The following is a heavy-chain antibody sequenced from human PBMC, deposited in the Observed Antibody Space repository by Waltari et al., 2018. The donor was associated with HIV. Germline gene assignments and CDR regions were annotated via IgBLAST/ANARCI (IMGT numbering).Heavy chain of an antibody. Sequence: QVQLQESGPGLVTPSETLSLTCTVSGGSFSTYYWSWIRQPPGKGLEWMGYIYYNGGTKYNPSLKNRVTMTIDTSKTQFSLELSSVTTADTAIYYCARDFYGSGIGLSRGRRYFDPWGQGALVTVSS. CDR1: GGSFSTYY. CDR2: IYYNGGT. CDR3: ARDFYGSGIGLSRGRRYFDP. V-gene: IGHV4-59*01. J-gene: IGHJ5*02. D-gene: IGHD3-10*01.